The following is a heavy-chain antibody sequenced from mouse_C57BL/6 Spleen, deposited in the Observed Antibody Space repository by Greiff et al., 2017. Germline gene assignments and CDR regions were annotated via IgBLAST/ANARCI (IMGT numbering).Heavy chain of an antibody. Sequence: VQLKESGAELVRPGASVKLSCTASGFNIKDYYMHWVKQRPEQGLEWIGRIDPEDGDTEYAPKFQGKATMTADTSSNTAYLQLSSLTSEDTAVYYCTTPVVAPHYYAMDYWGQGTSVTVSS. CDR2: IDPEDGDT. CDR3: TTPVVAPHYYAMDY. D-gene: IGHD1-1*01. CDR1: GFNIKDYY. J-gene: IGHJ4*01. V-gene: IGHV14-1*01.